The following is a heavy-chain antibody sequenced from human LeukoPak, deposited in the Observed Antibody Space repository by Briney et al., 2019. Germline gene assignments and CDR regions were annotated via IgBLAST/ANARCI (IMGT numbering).Heavy chain of an antibody. J-gene: IGHJ4*02. D-gene: IGHD6-19*01. V-gene: IGHV4-4*07. CDR1: GGSINNYY. CDR2: IYSSGAT. Sequence: SETLSLTCSVSGGSINNYYWSWIRQPPGKGLEWIGRIYSSGATNYNPSLNSRVTMSIDTSKNQFSLKLSSVTAADTAVYYCARGSSGWYSIDCWGQGTLVTVSS. CDR3: ARGSSGWYSIDC.